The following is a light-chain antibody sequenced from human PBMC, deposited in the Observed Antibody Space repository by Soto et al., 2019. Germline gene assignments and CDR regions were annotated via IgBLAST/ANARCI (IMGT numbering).Light chain of an antibody. CDR2: GAS. V-gene: IGKV3-20*01. CDR3: QQDGSSPRIT. CDR1: QSVSSSY. Sequence: EIVMTQSPGTLSLSPGERATLSCRASQSVSSSYLAWYQQKPGQAPRLLIDGASSRDTGIPDTFSGSGSGTDFTLTISRLEPDDCAVYYCQQDGSSPRITFGQGTRLEIK. J-gene: IGKJ5*01.